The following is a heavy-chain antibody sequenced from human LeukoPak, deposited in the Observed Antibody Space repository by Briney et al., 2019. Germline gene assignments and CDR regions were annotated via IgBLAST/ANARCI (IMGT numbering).Heavy chain of an antibody. Sequence: GGSLRLSCVGSGFTFSNYSFNWVRQAPGKGLEWVSYISSSGSTIYYADSVKGRFTISRDNAKNSLYLQMNSPRAEDTAVYYCAELGITMIGGVWGKGTTVTISS. D-gene: IGHD3-10*02. V-gene: IGHV3-48*03. CDR1: GFTFSNYS. CDR3: AELGITMIGGV. CDR2: ISSSGSTI. J-gene: IGHJ6*04.